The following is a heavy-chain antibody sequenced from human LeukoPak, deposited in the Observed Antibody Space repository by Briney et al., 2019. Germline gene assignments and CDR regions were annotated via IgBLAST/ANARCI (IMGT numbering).Heavy chain of an antibody. J-gene: IGHJ4*02. D-gene: IGHD6-6*01. CDR1: GGSFSGYY. V-gene: IGHV4-34*01. CDR2: INHSGST. CDR3: ARAKYSSSSIDY. Sequence: SETLSLTCAVYGGSFSGYYWSWIRQPPGKGLEWIGEINHSGSTNYNPSLKSRVTISVDTSKNQFSLKLTSVTAADTAVYYCARAKYSSSSIDYWGQGTLVTVSS.